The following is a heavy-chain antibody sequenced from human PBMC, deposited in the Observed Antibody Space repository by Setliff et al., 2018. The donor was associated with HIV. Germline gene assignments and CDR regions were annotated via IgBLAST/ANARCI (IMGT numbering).Heavy chain of an antibody. CDR2: IYYSGTT. D-gene: IGHD5-12*01. V-gene: IGHV4-39*01. Sequence: ASETLSLTCSVSDDSLSSSNYYWGWVRQPPGKGLEWIAMIYYSGTTYNSPSLKSRVTISVDTSMKQLFLRLNYVTAADTAVYYCARRRGYGYTFDNWGQGLLVT. CDR1: DDSLSSSNYY. J-gene: IGHJ4*02. CDR3: ARRRGYGYTFDN.